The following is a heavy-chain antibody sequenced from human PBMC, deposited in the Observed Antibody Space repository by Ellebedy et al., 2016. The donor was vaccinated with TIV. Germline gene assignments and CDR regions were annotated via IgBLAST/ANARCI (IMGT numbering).Heavy chain of an antibody. CDR3: AKLDSSGYYYGRLDY. D-gene: IGHD3-22*01. V-gene: IGHV3-23*01. Sequence: GGSLRLSCAASGFTFRNFAMTWVRQAPGKGLEWVSSISSSGVSSDSADSVRGRVTISRDNSKSTLYLQMDSLRADDSAEYYCAKLDSSGYYYGRLDYWGQGTLVTVSS. CDR2: ISSSGVSS. J-gene: IGHJ4*02. CDR1: GFTFRNFA.